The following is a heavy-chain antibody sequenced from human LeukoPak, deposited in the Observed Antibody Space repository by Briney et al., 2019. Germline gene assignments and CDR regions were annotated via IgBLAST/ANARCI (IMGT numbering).Heavy chain of an antibody. Sequence: GGSLRLSCAASGFTFDDYAMHWVRQAPGKGLEWVSGISWNSGSIGYADSVKGRFTISRDNAKNSLYLQMNSLRAEDTAVYYCARVGQWLVIDYWGQGTLVTVSS. V-gene: IGHV3-9*01. J-gene: IGHJ4*02. D-gene: IGHD6-19*01. CDR2: ISWNSGSI. CDR1: GFTFDDYA. CDR3: ARVGQWLVIDY.